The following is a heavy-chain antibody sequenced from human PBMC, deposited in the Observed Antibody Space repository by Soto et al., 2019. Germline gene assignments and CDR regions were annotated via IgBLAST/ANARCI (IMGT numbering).Heavy chain of an antibody. CDR1: GYSFSGYW. V-gene: IGHV5-10-1*01. CDR2: IDPSGCQT. J-gene: IGHJ4*02. D-gene: IGHD2-15*01. CDR3: ARHIADSNTDPHFQYYFDC. Sequence: GEVLEISCRRSGYSFSGYWITRGRQNPGEGVGWSGRIDPSGCQTYYSTSFRGHVTISATKSITTVFLQWGSPRGPDTAVNFCARHIADSNTDPHFQYYFDCWGQGTLVTVSS.